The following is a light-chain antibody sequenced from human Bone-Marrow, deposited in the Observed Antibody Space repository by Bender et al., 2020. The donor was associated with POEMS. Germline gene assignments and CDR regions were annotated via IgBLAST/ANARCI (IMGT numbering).Light chain of an antibody. CDR3: AVWDDSLNGWV. CDR1: SSNIGAHA. V-gene: IGLV1-44*01. Sequence: QSVLTQPPSASGTPGQRVTISCSGGSSNIGAHAVNWYQHLPGSAPNLLIYSSHRRPSEVPDRFSGSRSGTSASLAISGLQTEDVADYYCAVWDDSLNGWVFGGGTKLTVL. CDR2: SSH. J-gene: IGLJ3*02.